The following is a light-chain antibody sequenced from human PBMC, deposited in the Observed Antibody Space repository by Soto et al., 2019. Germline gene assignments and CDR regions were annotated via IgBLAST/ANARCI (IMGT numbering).Light chain of an antibody. CDR3: QQYYAYPFT. CDR1: QGIGNS. CDR2: GGS. V-gene: IGKV1-16*02. J-gene: IGKJ3*01. Sequence: DIQMTQSPSSLSASVGDRVTITCRASQGIGNSLAWFQQKPGKAPKSLIYGGSSLQSGVPSKFSGSGSGTDFTLTISSLQPEDFANYYCQQYYAYPFTCGPGTKVDVK.